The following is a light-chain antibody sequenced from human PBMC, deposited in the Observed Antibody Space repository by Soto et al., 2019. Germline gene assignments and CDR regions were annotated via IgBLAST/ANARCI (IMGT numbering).Light chain of an antibody. Sequence: QSALTQPPSASGSPGQSVTISCTGTSSDVGAYDYVSWYQQHPGKAPKLMIYEVSNRPSGVSDRFSGSKSGNTASLTISGLQAEDEADYHCSSYTTTTAWVFGGGTKLTVL. J-gene: IGLJ3*02. CDR3: SSYTTTTAWV. CDR2: EVS. CDR1: SSDVGAYDY. V-gene: IGLV2-14*01.